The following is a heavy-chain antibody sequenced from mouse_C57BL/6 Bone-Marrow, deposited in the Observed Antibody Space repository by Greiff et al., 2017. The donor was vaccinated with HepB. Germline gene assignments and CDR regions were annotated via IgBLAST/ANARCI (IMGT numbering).Heavy chain of an antibody. CDR3: TGGSNPYYFDY. Sequence: EVKVEESGGGLVQPGGSMKLSCVASGFTFSNYWMNWVRQSPEKGLEWVAQIRLKSDNYATHYADSVKGRFTISRDDSKSSVYLQMNNLRAEDTGIYYCTGGSNPYYFDYWGQGTTLTVSS. CDR2: IRLKSDNYAT. CDR1: GFTFSNYW. V-gene: IGHV6-3*01. J-gene: IGHJ2*01. D-gene: IGHD1-1*01.